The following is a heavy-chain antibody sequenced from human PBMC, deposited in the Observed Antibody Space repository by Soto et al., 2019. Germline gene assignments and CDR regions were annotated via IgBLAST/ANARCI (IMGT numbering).Heavy chain of an antibody. CDR3: AREIWSGYQFDY. CDR1: GASISSGDYY. CDR2: IYYSGST. J-gene: IGHJ4*02. Sequence: SETLSLTCTVSGASISSGDYYWSWIRQPPGKGLEWIGYIYYSGSTFYNPSLKSRLTISVDTSKNQFSLKLSSVTAADTAVYYCAREIWSGYQFDYWGQGTLVTVSS. D-gene: IGHD3-3*01. V-gene: IGHV4-30-4*01.